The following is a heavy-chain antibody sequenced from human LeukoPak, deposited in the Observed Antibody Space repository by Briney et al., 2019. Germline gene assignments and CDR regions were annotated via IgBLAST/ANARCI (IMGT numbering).Heavy chain of an antibody. V-gene: IGHV3-73*01. CDR2: IRRKANSYAP. D-gene: IGHD6-13*01. CDR3: TRHRRSIEAYSSSWPYFDY. Sequence: GGPLTLPCAASVFTFHGSAMQWVRQASGKGLEWVGCIRRKANSYAPAYAESAKDRFPISIDESKNTANVQMNSLKHDDMVLYYWTRHRRSIEAYSSSWPYFDYLGQGTLVTVSS. J-gene: IGHJ4*02. CDR1: VFTFHGSA.